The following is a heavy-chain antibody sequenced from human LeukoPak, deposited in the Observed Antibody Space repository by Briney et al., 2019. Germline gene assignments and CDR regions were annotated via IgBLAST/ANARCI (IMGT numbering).Heavy chain of an antibody. CDR2: IYTSGST. Sequence: PSETLSLTCAVSSYSISSGYYWSWIRQPAGKGLEWIGRIYTSGSTNYNPSLKSRVTISVDTSKNQFSLKLSSVTAADTAVYYCARGGDYYDSSGYYSYYYYYMDVWGKGTTVTVSS. CDR1: SYSISSGYY. J-gene: IGHJ6*03. CDR3: ARGGDYYDSSGYYSYYYYYMDV. V-gene: IGHV4-61*02. D-gene: IGHD3-22*01.